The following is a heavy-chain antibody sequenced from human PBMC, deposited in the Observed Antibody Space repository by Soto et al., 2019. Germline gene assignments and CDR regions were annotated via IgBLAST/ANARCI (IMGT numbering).Heavy chain of an antibody. CDR1: GFLFRNYE. D-gene: IGHD7-27*01. CDR2: ISTSGSYI. Sequence: PWGSLRLSCVGSGFLFRNYEMNWVRQAPGKGLEWPSHISTSGSYISDADSVKGRFTISRYNTKHTLYLKMNRLRAEDTVVYYCASQTHWARPFESWGQGTLVTVSS. CDR3: ASQTHWARPFES. V-gene: IGHV3-48*03. J-gene: IGHJ4*02.